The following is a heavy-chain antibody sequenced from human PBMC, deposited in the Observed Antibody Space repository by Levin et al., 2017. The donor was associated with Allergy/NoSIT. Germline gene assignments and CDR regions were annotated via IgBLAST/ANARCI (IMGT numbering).Heavy chain of an antibody. CDR1: GFTFSNYA. V-gene: IGHV3-64*02. Sequence: GGSLRFSCAASGFTFSNYAMHWVRQAPGKGLEYVSGISRNGDSTYYADSVKGRFTISRDNSKNTLYLQMGSLRAEDMAVYYCARGYGYSSGWVDYWGQGTLVTVSS. J-gene: IGHJ4*02. CDR3: ARGYGYSSGWVDY. CDR2: ISRNGDST. D-gene: IGHD6-19*01.